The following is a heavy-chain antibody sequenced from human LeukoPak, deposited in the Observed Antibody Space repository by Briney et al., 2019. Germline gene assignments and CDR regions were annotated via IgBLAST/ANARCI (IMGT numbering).Heavy chain of an antibody. Sequence: GGSLRLSCAASGFTFSSYSMNWVRQAPGKGLEWVSSISSSSSYIYYADSVKGRFTISRDNAKNSLYLQMNSLRAEDTAVYYCARGLYYDSSGYEPLGYWGQGTLVTVSS. J-gene: IGHJ4*02. CDR1: GFTFSSYS. D-gene: IGHD3-22*01. CDR3: ARGLYYDSSGYEPLGY. CDR2: ISSSSSYI. V-gene: IGHV3-21*01.